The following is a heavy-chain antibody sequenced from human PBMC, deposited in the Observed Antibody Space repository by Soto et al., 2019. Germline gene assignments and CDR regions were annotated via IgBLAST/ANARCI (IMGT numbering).Heavy chain of an antibody. CDR1: GFTFDDYA. V-gene: IGHV3-9*01. D-gene: IGHD6-19*01. CDR3: AKDPSAGYSSGWYYFDY. J-gene: IGHJ4*02. CDR2: ISWNSCSI. Sequence: EVQLVESGGCLVQPGRSLRLSCAASGFTFDDYAMHWVRQAPGKGLEWVSGISWNSCSIGYADSVKGRFTISRDNAKNSLYLQMNSLRAEDTALYYCAKDPSAGYSSGWYYFDYWGQGTLVTVSS.